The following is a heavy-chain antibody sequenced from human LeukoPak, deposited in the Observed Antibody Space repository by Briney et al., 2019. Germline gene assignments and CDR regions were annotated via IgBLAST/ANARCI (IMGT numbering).Heavy chain of an antibody. D-gene: IGHD3-10*01. J-gene: IGHJ6*03. Sequence: GASVKVSCKASGYTFTSYGISWVRQAPGQGLEWMGWISAYNGNSNYAQKFQGRVTITADESTSTAYMELSSLRSEDTAVYYCAIGVLHYYGSGSYTYYYYMDVWGKGTTVTISS. V-gene: IGHV1-18*01. CDR1: GYTFTSYG. CDR3: AIGVLHYYGSGSYTYYYYMDV. CDR2: ISAYNGNS.